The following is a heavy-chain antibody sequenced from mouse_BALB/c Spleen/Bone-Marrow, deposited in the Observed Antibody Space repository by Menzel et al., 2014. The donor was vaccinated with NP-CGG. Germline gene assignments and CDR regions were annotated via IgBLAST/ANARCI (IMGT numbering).Heavy chain of an antibody. J-gene: IGHJ1*01. CDR1: GFTFTDYY. CDR3: ARDRNYDINWHFDV. V-gene: IGHV7-3*02. CDR2: IRNKANGYTT. D-gene: IGHD1-1*01. Sequence: EVKLMESGGGLVQPGGSLRLSCATSGFTFTDYYMSWVRQPPGKALEWLGFIRNKANGYTTEYSASVKGRFTISRDNSQSILYLQMNILRTEDSATYYCARDRNYDINWHFDVWGAGTTVTVSS.